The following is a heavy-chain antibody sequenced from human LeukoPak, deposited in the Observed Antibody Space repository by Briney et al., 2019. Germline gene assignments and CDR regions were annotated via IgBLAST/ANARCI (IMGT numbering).Heavy chain of an antibody. CDR3: ARVSVRDGYNLDY. Sequence: GASVKVSCKASGYTFTGYYIHWVRQAPGQGLEWMGSINPNSGDTNFAQKFQGRATMPGDTSISTAYMELSRLRSDDTAVYYCARVSVRDGYNLDYWGHGTLVTVSS. J-gene: IGHJ4*01. V-gene: IGHV1-2*02. CDR1: GYTFTGYY. CDR2: INPNSGDT. D-gene: IGHD5-24*01.